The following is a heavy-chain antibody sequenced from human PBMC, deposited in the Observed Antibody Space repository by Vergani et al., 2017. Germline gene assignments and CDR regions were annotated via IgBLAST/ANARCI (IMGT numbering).Heavy chain of an antibody. D-gene: IGHD3-10*01. Sequence: QVQLQASGPGLVKPSETLTLTCDVSDSSIMTNPYWGWFRQSPGKGLEWIGCIHHSGDTHYNSSLKSRVSISIVSSSKFSLSLTSVTAAETAIYYCARHRGSGCFFPSSYFYWMDVWGHGSTVTVSS. CDR2: IHHSGDT. J-gene: IGHJ6*02. CDR3: ARHRGSGCFFPSSYFYWMDV. V-gene: IGHV4-38-2*01. CDR1: DSSIMTNPY.